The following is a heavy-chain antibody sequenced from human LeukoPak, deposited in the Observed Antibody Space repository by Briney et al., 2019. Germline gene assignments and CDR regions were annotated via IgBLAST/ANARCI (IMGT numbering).Heavy chain of an antibody. CDR2: IKGRTDGGTP. V-gene: IGHV3-15*01. D-gene: IGHD5-12*01. J-gene: IGHJ3*02. CDR3: AKDLYSGYVGHAFDI. Sequence: PGGSLRLSCAASGFTFSSAWMTWVRQAPGKGLEWVGRIKGRTDGGTPDYAAPLKGRFTISRDHSEDTLYLQMNSLRAEDTAVYYCAKDLYSGYVGHAFDIWGQGTMVTVSS. CDR1: GFTFSSAW.